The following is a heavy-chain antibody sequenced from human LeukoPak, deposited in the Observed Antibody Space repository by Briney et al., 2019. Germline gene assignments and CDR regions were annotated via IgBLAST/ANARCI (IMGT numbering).Heavy chain of an antibody. Sequence: SVKVSCKAPGGTFSSYAISWVRQAPGQGLEWMGGIIPIFGTANYAQKFQGRVTITTDESTSTAYMELSSLRSEDTAVYYCARGDLGYYDSSGYYGHWGQGTLVTVSS. V-gene: IGHV1-69*05. D-gene: IGHD3-22*01. CDR3: ARGDLGYYDSSGYYGH. J-gene: IGHJ4*02. CDR1: GGTFSSYA. CDR2: IIPIFGTA.